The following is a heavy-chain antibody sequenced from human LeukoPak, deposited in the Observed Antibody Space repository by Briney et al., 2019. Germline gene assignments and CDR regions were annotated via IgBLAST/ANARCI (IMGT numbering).Heavy chain of an antibody. CDR1: GFTFGDYA. J-gene: IGHJ4*02. CDR3: TRVIVATKDY. CDR2: IRSKNYGGTT. V-gene: IGHV3-49*04. D-gene: IGHD5-12*01. Sequence: GGSLRLSCTGSGFTFGDYAMNWVRQAPGKGLEWVGFIRSKNYGGTTEYAASVKGRFTISRDDSRSIAYLQMNSLKTEDTAVYYCTRVIVATKDYWGQGPLVTVSS.